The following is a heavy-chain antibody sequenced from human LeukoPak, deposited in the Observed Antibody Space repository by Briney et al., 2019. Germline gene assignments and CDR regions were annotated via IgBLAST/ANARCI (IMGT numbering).Heavy chain of an antibody. CDR2: ISYDGSNK. CDR3: ANNIPRE. CDR1: GFTFSSYG. J-gene: IGHJ4*02. V-gene: IGHV3-30*18. Sequence: SGRSLRLSCAASGFTFSSYGMRWVRQAPGKGLEWVAVISYDGSNKYYADSVKGRFTISRDNSKNTLYLQMNSLRAEDTAVYYCANNIPREWGQGTLVTVSS. D-gene: IGHD2-2*02.